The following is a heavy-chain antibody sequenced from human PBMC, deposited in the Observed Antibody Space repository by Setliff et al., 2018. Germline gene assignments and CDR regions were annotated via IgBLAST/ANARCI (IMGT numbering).Heavy chain of an antibody. D-gene: IGHD3-22*01. CDR1: GGSFSNYY. CDR2: IHHSGKA. J-gene: IGHJ5*02. V-gene: IGHV4-34*01. CDR3: ARAHTWSLPNDNSGYPGWFDP. Sequence: PSETLSLTCVVYGGSFSNYYWSWIRQPPGKGLEWIVNIHHSGKAYYNPSLKSRVTMSVDTSKNHVSLKLSSVTAADTAVYYCARAHTWSLPNDNSGYPGWFDPWGQGTLVTVS.